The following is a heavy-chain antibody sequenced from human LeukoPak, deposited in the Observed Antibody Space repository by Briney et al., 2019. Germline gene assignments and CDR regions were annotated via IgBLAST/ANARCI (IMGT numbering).Heavy chain of an antibody. D-gene: IGHD6-6*01. V-gene: IGHV3-7*01. Sequence: GGSLRLSCAASEFTFSSYSMNWVRQAPGKGLEWVANIKQDGSEKYYVDSVKGRFTISRDNAKNSLYLQMNSLRAEDTAVYYCARDRVAARQWGYYYYMDVWGKGTTVTVSS. CDR2: IKQDGSEK. J-gene: IGHJ6*03. CDR3: ARDRVAARQWGYYYYMDV. CDR1: EFTFSSYS.